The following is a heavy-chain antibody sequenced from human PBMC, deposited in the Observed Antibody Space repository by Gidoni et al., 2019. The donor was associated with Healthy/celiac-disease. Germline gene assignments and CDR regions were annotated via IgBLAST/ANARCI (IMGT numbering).Heavy chain of an antibody. J-gene: IGHJ2*01. CDR3: ARGDDVGYDSSGYPFYWYFDL. CDR2: IYYSGLT. V-gene: IGHV4-31*03. Sequence: QVQLQESGPGLVKPSQTLPLTCTVSGGSISSGGYYWSWIRPHPGKGREWIGYIYYSGLTDYNPSLKSRVTISVDTSKNQFSLKLSSVTAADTAVYYCARGDDVGYDSSGYPFYWYFDLWGRGTLVTVSS. D-gene: IGHD3-22*01. CDR1: GGSISSGGYY.